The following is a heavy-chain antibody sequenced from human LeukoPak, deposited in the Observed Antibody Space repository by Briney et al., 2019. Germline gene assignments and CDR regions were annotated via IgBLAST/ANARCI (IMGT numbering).Heavy chain of an antibody. CDR3: ARRGDSGYDF. J-gene: IGHJ4*02. D-gene: IGHD5-12*01. CDR2: IYYSGST. CDR1: GGSISSGGYY. V-gene: IGHV4-31*03. Sequence: PSETLSLTCTVSGGSISSGGYYWSWIRQHPGKGLEWIGYIYYSGSTYYNPSLKSRVTISVDTSKNQFSLKLSSVTAADTAVYYCARRGDSGYDFWGQGTLVTVSS.